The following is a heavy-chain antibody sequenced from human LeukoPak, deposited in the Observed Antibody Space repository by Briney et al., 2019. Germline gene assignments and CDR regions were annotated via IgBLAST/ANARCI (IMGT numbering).Heavy chain of an antibody. CDR2: IYYSGST. J-gene: IGHJ4*02. Sequence: SETLSLTCTVSGGSISGYYWSWVRQPPGKGLEWIGYIYYSGSTNYNPSLKSRVTISVDTSKNQFSLKLHSVTAADTAVYYCASLRYGSGSQGALDYGFDYWGQGTLVTVSS. V-gene: IGHV4-59*01. CDR1: GGSISGYY. D-gene: IGHD3-10*01. CDR3: ASLRYGSGSQGALDYGFDY.